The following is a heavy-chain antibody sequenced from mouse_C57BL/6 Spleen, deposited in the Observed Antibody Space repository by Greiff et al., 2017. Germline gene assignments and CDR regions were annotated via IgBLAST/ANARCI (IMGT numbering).Heavy chain of an antibody. Sequence: VQLQQSGAELVKPGASVKLSCTASGFNIKDYYMHWVKQRTEQGLEWIGRIDPEDGETTYAPKFQGKATITADTSSNTAYLQLSSLTSEDTAVYYCATPGSSYGNFDVWGTGTTVTVSS. CDR1: GFNIKDYY. V-gene: IGHV14-2*01. D-gene: IGHD1-1*01. CDR3: ATPGSSYGNFDV. CDR2: IDPEDGET. J-gene: IGHJ1*03.